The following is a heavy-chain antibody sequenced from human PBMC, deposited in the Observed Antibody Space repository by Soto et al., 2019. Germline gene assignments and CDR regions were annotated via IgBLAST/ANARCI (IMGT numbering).Heavy chain of an antibody. V-gene: IGHV3-23*01. D-gene: IGHD6-19*01. CDR2: ISGSGGST. Sequence: GGSLRLSCAASGFTFSSYAMSWVRQAPGKGLEWVSAISGSGGSTYYADSVKGRFTISRDNSKNTLYLQMNSLRAEDTAVYYCAKDDLAVAAKGYYYYYMDVWGKGTTVTVSS. J-gene: IGHJ6*03. CDR3: AKDDLAVAAKGYYYYYMDV. CDR1: GFTFSSYA.